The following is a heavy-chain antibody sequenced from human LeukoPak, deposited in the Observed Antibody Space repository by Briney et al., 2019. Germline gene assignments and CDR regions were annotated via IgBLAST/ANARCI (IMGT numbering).Heavy chain of an antibody. V-gene: IGHV1-18*04. CDR3: ARNSRFSLLWFGELLDY. D-gene: IGHD3-10*01. J-gene: IGHJ4*02. CDR1: GYTFTSYG. CDR2: ISAYNGNT. Sequence: GASVKVSCKASGYTFTSYGISWVRQAPGQGLEWMGWISAYNGNTNYAQKLQGRVTMTTDTPTSTAYMELRSLRSDDTAVYYCARNSRFSLLWFGELLDYWGQGTLVTVSS.